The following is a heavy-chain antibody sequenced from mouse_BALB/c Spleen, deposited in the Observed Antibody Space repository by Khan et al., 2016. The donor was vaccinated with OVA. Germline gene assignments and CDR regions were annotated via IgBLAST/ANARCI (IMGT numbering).Heavy chain of an antibody. Sequence: EVQLQESGPGLVKPSQSLSLTCTVTGYSITSDFAWNWIRQFPGNKLEWMGYISYSGSISYNPSLKSRISITRDTSKHKFFLQLNSVTTEDTATYYCAEDFGRGLIDYWGQGTSVTVSS. J-gene: IGHJ4*01. CDR2: ISYSGSI. CDR1: GYSITSDFA. D-gene: IGHD3-1*01. CDR3: AEDFGRGLIDY. V-gene: IGHV3-2*02.